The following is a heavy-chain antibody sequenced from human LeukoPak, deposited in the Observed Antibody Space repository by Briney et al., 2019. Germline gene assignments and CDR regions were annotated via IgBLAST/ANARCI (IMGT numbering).Heavy chain of an antibody. V-gene: IGHV4-34*01. CDR1: GFTFSSYS. D-gene: IGHD6-13*01. Sequence: GSLRLSCAASGFTFSSYSMNWVRQAPWKGLEWIGEINHSGSTNYNPSLKSRVTISVDTSKNQFSLKLSSVTAADTAVYYCASRRRQRYSSSWNPKSGSNAFDIWGQGTMVTVSS. CDR2: INHSGST. CDR3: ASRRRQRYSSSWNPKSGSNAFDI. J-gene: IGHJ3*02.